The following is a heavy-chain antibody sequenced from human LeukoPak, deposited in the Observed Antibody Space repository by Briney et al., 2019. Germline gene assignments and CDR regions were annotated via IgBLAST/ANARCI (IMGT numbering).Heavy chain of an antibody. D-gene: IGHD2-15*01. CDR2: IYPGDSDT. Sequence: GESLKISCKGSGYSFTSYWIGWVRQMPGKGLEWMGIIYPGDSDTRYGPSFQGQVTISADKSISTAYLQWSSLKASDTAMYYCARRLGYCSGGSCSIIVDAFDIWGQGTMVTVSS. J-gene: IGHJ3*02. CDR3: ARRLGYCSGGSCSIIVDAFDI. V-gene: IGHV5-51*01. CDR1: GYSFTSYW.